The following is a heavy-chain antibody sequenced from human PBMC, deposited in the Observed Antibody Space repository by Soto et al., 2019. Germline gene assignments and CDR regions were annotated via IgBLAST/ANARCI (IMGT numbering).Heavy chain of an antibody. CDR1: GGSISSYY. Sequence: QVQLQESGPGLVKPSETLSLTCTVSGGSISSYYWSWIRQPPGKGLEWIGYIYYSGSTNYNPSLKSLVTISVDTSKNQFSLKLSSVSAADTAVYYCARWLRPYYFDYWGQGTLVTVSS. CDR3: ARWLRPYYFDY. D-gene: IGHD5-12*01. J-gene: IGHJ4*02. V-gene: IGHV4-59*01. CDR2: IYYSGST.